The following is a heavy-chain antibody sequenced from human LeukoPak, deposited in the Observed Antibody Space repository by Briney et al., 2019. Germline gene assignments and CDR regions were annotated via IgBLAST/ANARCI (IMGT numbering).Heavy chain of an antibody. CDR2: ISSSSSYI. J-gene: IGHJ4*02. CDR3: ARDGYGSGSYYQDY. D-gene: IGHD3-10*01. Sequence: GGSLRLSCAASGFTFSSYSMNWLRQAPGKGREWVSSISSSSSYIYYADSVKGRFTISRDNAKNSLYLQMNSLRAEDTAVYYCARDGYGSGSYYQDYGGQGTLVTVSS. CDR1: GFTFSSYS. V-gene: IGHV3-21*01.